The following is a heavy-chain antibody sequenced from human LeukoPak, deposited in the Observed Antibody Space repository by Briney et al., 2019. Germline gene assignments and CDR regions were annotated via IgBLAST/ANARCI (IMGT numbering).Heavy chain of an antibody. D-gene: IGHD1-26*01. Sequence: GASVKVSCKPSAYTFIHDAVGWMREAAGQGPEWIGWISAYSGNTNYAQNLQDRLNLTRDTSTGTVYMELRGLRSDDTAVYYCARDRVGITGNWFDPWGQGTLVTVSS. CDR3: ARDRVGITGNWFDP. J-gene: IGHJ5*02. CDR1: AYTFIHDA. V-gene: IGHV1-18*01. CDR2: ISAYSGNT.